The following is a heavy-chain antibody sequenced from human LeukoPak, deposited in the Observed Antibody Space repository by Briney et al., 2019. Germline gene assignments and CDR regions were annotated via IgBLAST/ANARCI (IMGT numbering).Heavy chain of an antibody. J-gene: IGHJ4*02. Sequence: ASVKVSCKASGYTFTSYGISWVRQAPGQGLEWMGRINPNSGGTNYAQKFQGRVTMTRDTSISTAYMELSRLRSDDTAVYYCARETKYNWNYEDWGQGTLVTVSS. CDR1: GYTFTSYG. CDR3: ARETKYNWNYED. D-gene: IGHD1-7*01. CDR2: INPNSGGT. V-gene: IGHV1-2*06.